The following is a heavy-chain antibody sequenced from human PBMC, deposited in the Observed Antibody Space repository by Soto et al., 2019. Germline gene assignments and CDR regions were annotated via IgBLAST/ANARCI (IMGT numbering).Heavy chain of an antibody. CDR1: GFTFSNYA. CDR3: AKELSSLGWLALGAPFDS. V-gene: IGHV3-23*01. Sequence: GGSLRLSCAASGFTFSNYAMNWIRQAPGKGLEWLSSISANGRNAYYADSVKGRFTISRDRSKNTLYLQLDSLRVEGTAIYFCAKELSSLGWLALGAPFDSWGQGTLVTVSS. CDR2: ISANGRNA. D-gene: IGHD3-22*01. J-gene: IGHJ4*02.